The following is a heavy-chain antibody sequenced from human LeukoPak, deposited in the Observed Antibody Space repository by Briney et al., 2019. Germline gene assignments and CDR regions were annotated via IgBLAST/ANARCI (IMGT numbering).Heavy chain of an antibody. D-gene: IGHD1-1*01. J-gene: IGHJ4*02. CDR1: GYTFANYW. Sequence: GESLKISCKGSGYTFANYWIAWVRQMSGKGLEWMGTIYPGDSDTRYSSSFQGQVTISADKSISTAYLQWISLKASDTAMYYCARRFGRTTDYWGQGTLVTVSS. V-gene: IGHV5-51*01. CDR3: ARRFGRTTDY. CDR2: IYPGDSDT.